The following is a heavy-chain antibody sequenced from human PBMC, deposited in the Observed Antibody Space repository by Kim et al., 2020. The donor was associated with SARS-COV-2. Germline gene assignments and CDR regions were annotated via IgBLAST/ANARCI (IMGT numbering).Heavy chain of an antibody. J-gene: IGHJ2*01. Sequence: SETLSLTCTVSGGSISSSSYYWGWIRQPPGKGLEWIGSIYYSGSTYYNPSLKSRVTISVDTSKNQFSLKLSSVTAADTAVYYCARHDPDFYYDSSGYYPNWYFDLWGRGTLVTVSS. CDR2: IYYSGST. CDR3: ARHDPDFYYDSSGYYPNWYFDL. CDR1: GGSISSSSYY. V-gene: IGHV4-39*01. D-gene: IGHD3-22*01.